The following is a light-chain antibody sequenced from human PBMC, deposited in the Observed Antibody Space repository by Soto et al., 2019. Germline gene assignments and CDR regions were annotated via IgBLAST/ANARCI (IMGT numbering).Light chain of an antibody. J-gene: IGLJ1*01. V-gene: IGLV2-14*01. CDR1: SSDVGGHDS. CDR3: TSYTSASTYV. Sequence: QSALTQPASVSGSPGQSNAISCTGTSSDVGGHDSVSWYQQHPGKAPNLMIYNVSNRPSGVSNRFSGSKSGNTASLTISGLLAEDEADYFCTSYTSASTYVFGAGTKVTV. CDR2: NVS.